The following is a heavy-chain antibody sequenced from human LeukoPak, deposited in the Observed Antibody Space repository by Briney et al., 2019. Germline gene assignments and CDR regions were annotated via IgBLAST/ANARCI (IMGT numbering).Heavy chain of an antibody. V-gene: IGHV3-48*04. Sequence: GGSLRLSCAASGFTFSSYHMNWVRQAPGKGLEWISYIGSDRSPTYYADSVKGRFTISRDNAKNSLYLQMNSLRAEDTAVYYCAKHDPRRVVITNWFDPWGQGTLVTVSS. CDR2: IGSDRSPT. CDR1: GFTFSSYH. J-gene: IGHJ5*02. CDR3: AKHDPRRVVITNWFDP. D-gene: IGHD3-22*01.